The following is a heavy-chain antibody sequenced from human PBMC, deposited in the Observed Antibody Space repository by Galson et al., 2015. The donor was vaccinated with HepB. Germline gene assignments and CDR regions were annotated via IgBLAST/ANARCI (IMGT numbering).Heavy chain of an antibody. CDR2: IRGKAYGGTT. J-gene: IGHJ6*03. CDR3: TPYCSSTSCYIWPEPTRQNYYYYYYMDV. CDR1: GFTFGDYA. D-gene: IGHD2-2*02. Sequence: SLRLSCAASGFTFGDYAMSWFRQAPGKGLEWVGFIRGKAYGGTTEYAASVKGRFTISRDDSKSIAYLQMNSLKTEDTAVYYCTPYCSSTSCYIWPEPTRQNYYYYYYMDVWGKGTTVTVSS. V-gene: IGHV3-49*03.